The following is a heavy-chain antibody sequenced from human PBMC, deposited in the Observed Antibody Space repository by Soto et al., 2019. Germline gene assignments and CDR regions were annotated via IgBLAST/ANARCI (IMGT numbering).Heavy chain of an antibody. CDR2: INAGNGNT. CDR1: GYTFTSYA. J-gene: IGHJ4*02. CDR3: ARVTASIAVAGPPRRAYDY. V-gene: IGHV1-3*01. Sequence: ASVKVSCKASGYTFTSYAMHWVRQAPGQRLEWMGWINAGNGNTKYSQKFQGRVTITRDTSASTAYMELSSLRSEDTAVYYCARVTASIAVAGPPRRAYDYWGQGTLVTVSS. D-gene: IGHD6-19*01.